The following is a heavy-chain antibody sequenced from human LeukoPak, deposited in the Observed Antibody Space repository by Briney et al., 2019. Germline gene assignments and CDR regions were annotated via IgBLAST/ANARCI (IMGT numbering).Heavy chain of an antibody. J-gene: IGHJ4*02. CDR2: IYTSGST. V-gene: IGHV4-4*07. Sequence: SETLSLTCTVYGGSISSYYWSWIRQPAGKGLEWIGRIYTSGSTNYNPSLKSRVTISVDKSKNQFSLKLSSVTAADTAVYYCARDQGQLPNFDYWGQGTLVTVSS. D-gene: IGHD5-18*01. CDR1: GGSISSYY. CDR3: ARDQGQLPNFDY.